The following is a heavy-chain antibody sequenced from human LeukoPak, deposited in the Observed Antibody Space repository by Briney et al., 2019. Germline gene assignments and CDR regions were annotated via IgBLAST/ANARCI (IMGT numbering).Heavy chain of an antibody. Sequence: ASVKVSCKASGYTFTSYGISWVRQAPGQGVEWMGWISAYNGNTNYAQKLQGRVTMTTDTFTSTAYMELRSLRSDDTAVYYCARGGDYGSGSYHWIDYWGQGTLVTVSS. CDR2: ISAYNGNT. V-gene: IGHV1-18*01. J-gene: IGHJ4*02. D-gene: IGHD3-10*01. CDR3: ARGGDYGSGSYHWIDY. CDR1: GYTFTSYG.